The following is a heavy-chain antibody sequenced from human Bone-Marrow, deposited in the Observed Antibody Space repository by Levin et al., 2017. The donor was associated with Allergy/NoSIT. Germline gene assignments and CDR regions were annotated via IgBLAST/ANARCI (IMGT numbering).Heavy chain of an antibody. CDR2: IYNSTYT. V-gene: IGHV3-11*06. CDR1: GFTFSDYY. Sequence: GESLKISCAASGFTFSDYYISWLRQAPGKGLEWLSYIYNSTYTNYVDSVMGRFTISRDNAKNSVFLQMNSLTAEDTAVYYCARGLVDIWGQGTLVTVSS. J-gene: IGHJ4*02. CDR3: ARGLVDI.